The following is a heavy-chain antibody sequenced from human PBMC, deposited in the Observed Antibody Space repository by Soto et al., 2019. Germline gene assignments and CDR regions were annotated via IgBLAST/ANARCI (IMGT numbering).Heavy chain of an antibody. V-gene: IGHV4-34*01. J-gene: IGHJ5*02. CDR1: GGSFSAYY. CDR2: INHSGSA. Sequence: QVQLQQWGTGLLKPSETLSLTCAVSGGSFSAYYWNWIRQPPGKGLEWIGEINHSGSANYNPSLKSRVNISVATSKQQFSLKLSAVTAADTAVYYCAISRQVPLRLTQRVGVTGGNWFDPWGQGTLVTVSS. D-gene: IGHD2-8*02. CDR3: AISRQVPLRLTQRVGVTGGNWFDP.